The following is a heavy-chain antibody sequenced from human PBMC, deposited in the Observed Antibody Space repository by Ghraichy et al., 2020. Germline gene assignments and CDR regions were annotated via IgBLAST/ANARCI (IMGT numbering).Heavy chain of an antibody. CDR3: ASQITTTTGIDY. V-gene: IGHV4-59*07. Sequence: TLSLTCTVSGGSINSFYWSWIRQPPGQGLEWIGYIYYSGSTNYNPSLKSRVTISVDTSKNQFSLKLSSVTAADTAVYYCASQITTTTGIDYWGQGTLVTVSS. J-gene: IGHJ4*02. CDR1: GGSINSFY. CDR2: IYYSGST. D-gene: IGHD1-7*01.